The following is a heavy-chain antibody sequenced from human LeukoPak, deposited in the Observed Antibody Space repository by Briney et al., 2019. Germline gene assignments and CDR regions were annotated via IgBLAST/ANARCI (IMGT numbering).Heavy chain of an antibody. J-gene: IGHJ4*02. Sequence: SVKVSCKASGYTFTSYYMHWVRQAPGQGLEWMGGIIPIFGTANYAQKFQGRVTITTDESTSTAYMELSSLRSEDTAVYYCARDRGDYYGSGKPLGYFDYWGQGTLVTVSS. CDR3: ARDRGDYYGSGKPLGYFDY. D-gene: IGHD3-10*01. V-gene: IGHV1-69*05. CDR1: GYTFTSYY. CDR2: IIPIFGTA.